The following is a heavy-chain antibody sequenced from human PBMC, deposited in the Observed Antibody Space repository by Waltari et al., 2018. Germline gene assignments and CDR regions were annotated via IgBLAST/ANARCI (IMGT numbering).Heavy chain of an antibody. CDR3: ARVRTMVVTLDAFDI. V-gene: IGHV3-21*01. CDR1: GFTFSSYS. CDR2: ISSSSSYI. Sequence: EVQLVESGGGLVKPGGSLRLSCAASGFTFSSYSMNWVRQAPGKGLEWVSSISSSSSYIYYADSVKGRFTISRDNAKNSLYLQMNSLRAEDTAVYYCARVRTMVVTLDAFDIWGQGTMVTVSS. J-gene: IGHJ3*02. D-gene: IGHD2-21*02.